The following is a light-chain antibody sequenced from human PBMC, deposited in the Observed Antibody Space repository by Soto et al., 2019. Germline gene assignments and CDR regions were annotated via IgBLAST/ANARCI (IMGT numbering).Light chain of an antibody. Sequence: EIVMTQSPATLSVSPGEGVTLSCRASQTVPSRIAWYQQKPGQTPRLLIYDASTRATGIPARFSGIGSGTEFTLIISSLQSEDFAVYYCQHYKTWPLSFGGGTKVDIK. CDR3: QHYKTWPLS. CDR2: DAS. CDR1: QTVPSR. V-gene: IGKV3-15*01. J-gene: IGKJ4*01.